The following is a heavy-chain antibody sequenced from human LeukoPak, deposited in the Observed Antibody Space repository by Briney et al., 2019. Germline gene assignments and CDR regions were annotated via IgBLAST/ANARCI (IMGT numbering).Heavy chain of an antibody. V-gene: IGHV3-23*01. D-gene: IGHD4-17*01. Sequence: PGGSLRLSRAASGFTFSSYAMSWVRQAPGKGLEWVSAISGSGGSTYYADSVKGRFTISRDNSKNTLYLQMNSLRAEDTAVYYCAKSIDDYGDPSRDYWGQGTLVTVSS. CDR2: ISGSGGST. CDR3: AKSIDDYGDPSRDY. CDR1: GFTFSSYA. J-gene: IGHJ4*02.